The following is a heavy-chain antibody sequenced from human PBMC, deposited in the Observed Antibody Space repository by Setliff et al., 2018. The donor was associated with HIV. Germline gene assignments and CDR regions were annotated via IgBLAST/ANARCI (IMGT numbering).Heavy chain of an antibody. CDR2: IYTSGST. CDR3: ARDLPELTGRSFDP. V-gene: IGHV4-4*07. CDR1: GGSITSYF. J-gene: IGHJ5*02. Sequence: SETLSLTCTVSGGSITSYFWTWIRQPAGKGLEWIGRIYTSGSTNYNPSSKSRLSMSIDTSKNHFSLRLTSVTAADTAVYYCARDLPELTGRSFDPWGQGIQVTVSS. D-gene: IGHD7-27*01.